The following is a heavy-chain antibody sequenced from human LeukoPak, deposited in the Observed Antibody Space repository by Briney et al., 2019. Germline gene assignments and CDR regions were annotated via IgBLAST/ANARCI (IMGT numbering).Heavy chain of an antibody. CDR3: ARGELGYCSSTSCYVWDY. CDR2: INPNSGGT. D-gene: IGHD2-2*01. J-gene: IGHJ4*02. Sequence: FTGYYMHWVRQAPGQGLEWMGWINPNSGGTNYAQKFQGRVTMTRDTSISTAYMELSRLRSDDTAVYYCARGELGYCSSTSCYVWDYWGQGTLVTVSS. V-gene: IGHV1-2*02. CDR1: FTGYY.